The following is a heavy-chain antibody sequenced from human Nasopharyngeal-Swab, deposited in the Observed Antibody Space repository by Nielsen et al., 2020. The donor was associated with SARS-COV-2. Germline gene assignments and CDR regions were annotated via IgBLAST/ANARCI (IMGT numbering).Heavy chain of an antibody. V-gene: IGHV3-21*01. CDR2: ISSSSRYI. D-gene: IGHD2-8*01. Sequence: WIRQPPGKGLEWVSSISSSSRYIYYADSVKGRFTISRDNAKNSLYLQMNSLRAEDTAVYYCARDGNGYCTNGVCYTSYYYYYMDVWGKGTTVTVSS. J-gene: IGHJ6*03. CDR3: ARDGNGYCTNGVCYTSYYYYYMDV.